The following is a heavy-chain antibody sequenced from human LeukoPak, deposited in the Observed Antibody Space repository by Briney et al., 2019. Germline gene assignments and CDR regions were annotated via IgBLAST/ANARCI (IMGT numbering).Heavy chain of an antibody. CDR1: GFTFSSYS. CDR2: ISSSSSYI. CDR3: ARGCSGGSCYFLVSDY. Sequence: GGSLRLSCAASGFTFSSYSMNWVRQAPGKGLEWVSSISSSSSYIYYADSVKGRFTISRDNAENSLYLQMNSLRAEDTAVYYCARGCSGGSCYFLVSDYWGQGTLVTVSS. D-gene: IGHD2-15*01. V-gene: IGHV3-21*01. J-gene: IGHJ4*02.